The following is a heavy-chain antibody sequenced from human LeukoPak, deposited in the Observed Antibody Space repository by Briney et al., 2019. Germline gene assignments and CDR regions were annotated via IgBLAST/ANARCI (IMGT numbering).Heavy chain of an antibody. CDR1: GFTFSDYY. D-gene: IGHD5-18*01. J-gene: IGHJ4*02. V-gene: IGHV3-11*04. CDR3: ARASTSYRNYFDY. CDR2: ISSSGSTI. Sequence: PGGSLRLSCAASGFTFSDYYMSWIRQAPGKGLEWVSYISSSGSTIYYADSVKGRFTISRDNAKNSLYLQMNSLRAEDTAVYYCARASTSYRNYFDYWGQGTLVTVSS.